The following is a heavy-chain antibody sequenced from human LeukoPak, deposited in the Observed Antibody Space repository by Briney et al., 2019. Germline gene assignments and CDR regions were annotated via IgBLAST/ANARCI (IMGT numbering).Heavy chain of an antibody. J-gene: IGHJ6*04. CDR1: GYIFSNND. D-gene: IGHD2-2*01. V-gene: IGHV1-8*03. Sequence: GASVKVSCKASGYIFSNNDINWVRQATGQGLEWMGWMNPISGNTGFAQKFQGRVPITRDTSISTAYMELSSLRSDDTAVYYCARGGQIGCSSTSCYGMDVWGKGTTVTVSS. CDR3: ARGGQIGCSSTSCYGMDV. CDR2: MNPISGNT.